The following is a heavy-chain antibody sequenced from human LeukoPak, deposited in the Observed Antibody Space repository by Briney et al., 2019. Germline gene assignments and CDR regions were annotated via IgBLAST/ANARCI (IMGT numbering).Heavy chain of an antibody. CDR1: GYTFTSYY. V-gene: IGHV1-46*01. J-gene: IGHJ4*02. D-gene: IGHD3-22*01. CDR2: INPSGGST. Sequence: GASVKVSCKASGYTFTSYYMHWVRQAPGQGLEWMGIINPSGGSTSYAQKFQGRVTMTRDTSTSTVYMELSSLRSEDTAVYYCARDLYYYDSSGYYRLPRAFDYWGQGTLVTVPS. CDR3: ARDLYYYDSSGYYRLPRAFDY.